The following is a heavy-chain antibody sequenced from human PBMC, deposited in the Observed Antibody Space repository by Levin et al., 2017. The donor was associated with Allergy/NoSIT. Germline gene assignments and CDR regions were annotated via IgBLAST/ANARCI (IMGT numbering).Heavy chain of an antibody. D-gene: IGHD4-23*01. CDR2: ISGSGSRI. Sequence: GGSLRLSCAASEFSFSSYAMSWVRQAPGKELEWVSSISGSGSRIYYADSVKGRFSISRDNSKNTLFLQLNSLTAADTAIYYCAKAKFDYGGIKGPLDYWGQGTLVAVSS. J-gene: IGHJ4*02. CDR1: EFSFSSYA. V-gene: IGHV3-23*01. CDR3: AKAKFDYGGIKGPLDY.